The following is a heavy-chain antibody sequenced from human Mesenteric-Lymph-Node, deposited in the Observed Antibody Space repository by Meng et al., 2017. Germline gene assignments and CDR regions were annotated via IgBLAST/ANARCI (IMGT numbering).Heavy chain of an antibody. CDR3: AKDDCSTSSCHYDY. CDR1: GFTFDDYA. Sequence: GGSLRLSCAASGFTFDDYAMHWVRQAPGKGLEWVSGISWNSGSIGYADSVKGRFTISRDNAKNSLYLQMNSLSAADMAFYYCAKDDCSTSSCHYDYWGQGTLVTVSS. V-gene: IGHV3-9*03. D-gene: IGHD2-2*01. J-gene: IGHJ4*02. CDR2: ISWNSGSI.